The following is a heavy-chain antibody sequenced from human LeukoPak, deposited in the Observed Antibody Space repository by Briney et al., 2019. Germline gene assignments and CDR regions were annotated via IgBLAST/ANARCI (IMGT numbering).Heavy chain of an antibody. CDR1: GFNFTGYW. CDR2: LYSDGRSL. CDR3: ARDTLGEGEDANYAVYYFDY. D-gene: IGHD4/OR15-4a*01. J-gene: IGHJ4*02. V-gene: IGHV3-74*03. Sequence: PGGSLRLSCAGSGFNFTGYWMHWVRQAPGKGLEWISRLYSDGRSLTYADSVMGRFTISRDNAKNMLYLQMNSLRAEDTAVYYCARDTLGEGEDANYAVYYFDYWGQGTPVTVSS.